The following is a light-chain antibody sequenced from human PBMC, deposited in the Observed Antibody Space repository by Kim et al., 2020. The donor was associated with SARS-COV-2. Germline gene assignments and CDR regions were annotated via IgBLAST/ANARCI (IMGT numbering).Light chain of an antibody. V-gene: IGKV1-33*01. CDR3: QQYDNLLT. CDR1: QDISNY. J-gene: IGKJ4*01. Sequence: LSASVGDRVTITCQASQDISNYLNWYQQKPGKAPKLLIYDASNLETGVPSRCSGSGSGTDFTFTISSLQPEDIATYYCQQYDNLLTFGGGTKLEIK. CDR2: DAS.